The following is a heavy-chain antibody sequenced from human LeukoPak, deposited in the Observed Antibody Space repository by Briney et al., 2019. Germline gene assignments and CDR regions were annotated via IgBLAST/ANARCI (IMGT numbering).Heavy chain of an antibody. CDR2: ISAYNGNT. J-gene: IGHJ6*02. CDR1: GYPFTSYG. CDR3: ARRARGYYYYGMDV. V-gene: IGHV1-18*01. Sequence: ASVKVSCKASGYPFTSYGISWVRQAPGQGLEWMGWISAYNGNTNYSQKLQGRVTMTTDTSTSTAYMELRSLRSDDTAVYYCARRARGYYYYGMDVWGQGTTVTVSS.